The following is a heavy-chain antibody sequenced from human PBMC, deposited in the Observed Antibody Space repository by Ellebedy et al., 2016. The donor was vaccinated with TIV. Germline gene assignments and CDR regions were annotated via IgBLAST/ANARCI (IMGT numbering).Heavy chain of an antibody. V-gene: IGHV3-73*01. D-gene: IGHD3-22*01. CDR3: AITYYYDSSGYTIDY. CDR1: GFTFSDYE. CDR2: IRSKANSYAT. Sequence: GESLKISCAASGFTFSDYELNWVRQASGKGLEWVGRIRSKANSYATEYTASVNGRFTISRDDSKNTAYLQMNSLETEETAVYYCAITYYYDSSGYTIDYWGQGTLVTVTS. J-gene: IGHJ4*02.